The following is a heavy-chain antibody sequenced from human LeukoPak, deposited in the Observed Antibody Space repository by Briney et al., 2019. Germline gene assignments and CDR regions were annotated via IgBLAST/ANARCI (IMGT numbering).Heavy chain of an antibody. CDR1: GYTFTSYG. J-gene: IGHJ4*02. Sequence: ASVKVSCKASGYTFTSYGISWVRQAPGQGLEWMGWTSAYNGNANYAQKLQGRVTMTTDTSTSTAYMELRSLRSDDTAVYYCARDKRSGYDYPIVRYFDYWGQGTLVTVSS. CDR3: ARDKRSGYDYPIVRYFDY. V-gene: IGHV1-18*01. CDR2: TSAYNGNA. D-gene: IGHD5-12*01.